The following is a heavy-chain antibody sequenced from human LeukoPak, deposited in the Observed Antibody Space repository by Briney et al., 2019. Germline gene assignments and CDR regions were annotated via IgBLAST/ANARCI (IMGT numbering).Heavy chain of an antibody. V-gene: IGHV3-30*03. D-gene: IGHD6-6*01. J-gene: IGHJ5*02. CDR3: ARNLGSINWFDP. CDR2: ISYDGSNK. CDR1: GFSFKDYN. Sequence: GGSLRLSCEASGFSFKDYNMHWVRQAPGKGLEWVAVISYDGSNKYYADSVKGRFTISRDNSKNTLYLQMNSLRAEDTAVYYCARNLGSINWFDPWGQGTLVTVSS.